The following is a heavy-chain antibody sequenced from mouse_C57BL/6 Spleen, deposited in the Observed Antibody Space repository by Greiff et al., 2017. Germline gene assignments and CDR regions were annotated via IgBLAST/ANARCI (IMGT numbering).Heavy chain of an antibody. CDR2: ISRGGDYI. Sequence: EVMLVESGEGLVKPGGSLKLSCAASGFTFSSYAMSWVRQTPEKRLEWVAYISRGGDYIYYADTVKGRFTISRDNARNTLYLQMSSLKSEDTAMYYCTRGNGYYVKAMDYWGQGTSVTVSS. J-gene: IGHJ4*01. CDR3: TRGNGYYVKAMDY. CDR1: GFTFSSYA. D-gene: IGHD2-3*01. V-gene: IGHV5-9-1*02.